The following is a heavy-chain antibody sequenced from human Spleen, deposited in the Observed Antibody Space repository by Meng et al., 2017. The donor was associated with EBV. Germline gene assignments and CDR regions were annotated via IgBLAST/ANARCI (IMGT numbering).Heavy chain of an antibody. CDR3: ARDNGDTVTTPYFDL. CDR2: IIPVLGAT. V-gene: IGHV1-69*01. D-gene: IGHD2-8*01. J-gene: IGHJ4*02. Sequence: GPLGQAGAEVKKPGSSGRVACKASGGTLSNFAITWVRQAPGQGLEWVGGIIPVLGATNFAQNLQGRVTIIADESTSTAYMELSGLTSEDSAVYYCARDNGDTVTTPYFDLWGQGTLVTVSS. CDR1: GGTLSNFA.